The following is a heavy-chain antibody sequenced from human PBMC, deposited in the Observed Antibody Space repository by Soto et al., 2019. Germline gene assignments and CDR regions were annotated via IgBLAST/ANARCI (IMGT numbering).Heavy chain of an antibody. Sequence: SETLSLTCTVSGGSIARSTYYWAWIRQPPGKGLEWIGSIYYSGTTYYNPSLKSRVTISVDTSKNQFSLKLTSVTAADTAVYYCATLYVVVPSAQNWFDPWGQGTLVTVSS. CDR1: GGSIARSTYY. CDR2: IYYSGTT. CDR3: ATLYVVVPSAQNWFDP. V-gene: IGHV4-39*01. J-gene: IGHJ5*02. D-gene: IGHD2-2*01.